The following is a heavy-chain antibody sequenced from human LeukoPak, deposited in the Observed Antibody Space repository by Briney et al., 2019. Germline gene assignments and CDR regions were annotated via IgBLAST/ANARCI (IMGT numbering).Heavy chain of an antibody. V-gene: IGHV7-4-1*02. CDR2: INTNTGNP. J-gene: IGHJ4*02. D-gene: IGHD3-22*01. CDR1: GYTSTSYA. Sequence: ASVKVSCKASGYTSTSYAMNWVRQAPGQGLEWMGWINTNTGNPTYAQGFTGRFVFSLDTSVSTAYLQISSLKAEDTAVYYCARIQDYYDSSGPDYWGQGTLVTVSS. CDR3: ARIQDYYDSSGPDY.